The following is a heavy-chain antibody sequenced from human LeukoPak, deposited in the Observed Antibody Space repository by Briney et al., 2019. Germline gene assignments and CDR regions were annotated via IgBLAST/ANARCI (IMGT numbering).Heavy chain of an antibody. J-gene: IGHJ5*02. CDR1: GFTVSSNY. CDR2: IYSGGST. D-gene: IGHD3-22*01. CDR3: ARDPHYYDSSGYYYT. V-gene: IGHV3-66*01. Sequence: GGSLRLSCAASGFTVSSNYMSWVRQAPGKGLEWVSVIYSGGSTYYADSVKGRFTISRDNSKNTLYLQMNSLRAEDTAVYYCARDPHYYDSSGYYYTWGQGTLVTVSS.